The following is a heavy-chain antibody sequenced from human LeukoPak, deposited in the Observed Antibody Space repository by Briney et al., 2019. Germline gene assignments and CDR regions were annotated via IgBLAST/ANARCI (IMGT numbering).Heavy chain of an antibody. J-gene: IGHJ4*02. D-gene: IGHD6-19*01. CDR1: GFTFSSYS. CDR3: AREGPSIAVAAGDY. Sequence: PGGSLRLSCAASGFTFSSYSMNWVRQAPGKGLEWVSSISSSSSYIYYADSVKGRFTISRDNAKNSLYLLMNSLRAEDTAVYYCAREGPSIAVAAGDYWGQGTLVTVSS. V-gene: IGHV3-21*01. CDR2: ISSSSSYI.